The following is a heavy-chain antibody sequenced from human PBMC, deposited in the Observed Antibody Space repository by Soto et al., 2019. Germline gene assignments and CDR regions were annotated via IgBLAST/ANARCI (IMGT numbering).Heavy chain of an antibody. J-gene: IGHJ4*02. V-gene: IGHV3-23*01. CDR3: AKDRYYGSGSYYSDY. CDR2: ISGSGGST. CDR1: GFTFSSYA. Sequence: EVQLLESGGGLVQPGGSLRLSCAASGFTFSSYAMSWVRQAPGKGLEWVSAISGSGGSTYYADSVKGRFTISRDNSKNTLYLQMDSLRAEDTAVYYCAKDRYYGSGSYYSDYWGQGTLVTVSS. D-gene: IGHD3-10*01.